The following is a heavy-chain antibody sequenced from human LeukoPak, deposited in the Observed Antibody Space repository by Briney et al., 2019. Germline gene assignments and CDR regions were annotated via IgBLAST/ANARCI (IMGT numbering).Heavy chain of an antibody. Sequence: SVKVSCKACGGTFSSYAISWVRQAPGQGLEWMGRIIPILGIANYAQKFQGRVTITADKSTSTVYMELSSLRSEETAVYYCARDTDSSPHQRFDYRGQGNLV. CDR1: GGTFSSYA. D-gene: IGHD6-13*01. CDR2: IIPILGIA. CDR3: ARDTDSSPHQRFDY. J-gene: IGHJ4*02. V-gene: IGHV1-69*04.